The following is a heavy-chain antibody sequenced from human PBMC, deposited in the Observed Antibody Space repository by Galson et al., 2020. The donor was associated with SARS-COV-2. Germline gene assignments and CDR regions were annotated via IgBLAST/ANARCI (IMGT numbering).Heavy chain of an antibody. J-gene: IGHJ6*02. D-gene: IGHD6-19*01. V-gene: IGHV1-8*01. CDR3: ARWLLSSSGWYGLYYYYGMDV. CDR2: VNPNSGNT. Sequence: ASVKVSCKASGYTFTSYDISWVRQATGQGLEWMGWVNPNSGNTGYAQKFQGRVTMTRNTSISTAYMELSSLRSEDTAVYYCARWLLSSSGWYGLYYYYGMDVGGQGTTVTVSS. CDR1: GYTFTSYD.